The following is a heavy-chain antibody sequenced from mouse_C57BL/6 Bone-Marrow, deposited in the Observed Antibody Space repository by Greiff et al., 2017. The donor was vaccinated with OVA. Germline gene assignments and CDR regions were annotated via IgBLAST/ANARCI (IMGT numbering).Heavy chain of an antibody. D-gene: IGHD1-1*02. Sequence: FPGNKLEYIGYTFYSGITYYNPSLESRTYITRDTSKNQFSLKLSSVTTEDTATYYCARVLWEWYFDVWGTGTTVTVSS. V-gene: IGHV3-3*01. J-gene: IGHJ1*03. CDR2: TFYSGIT. CDR3: ARVLWEWYFDV.